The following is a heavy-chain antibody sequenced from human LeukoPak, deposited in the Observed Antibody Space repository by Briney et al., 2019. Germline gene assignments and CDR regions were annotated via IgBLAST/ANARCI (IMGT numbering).Heavy chain of an antibody. CDR3: ARAYTYYDILTGYYPTYSDY. V-gene: IGHV4-34*01. D-gene: IGHD3-9*01. CDR2: INHSGST. J-gene: IGHJ4*02. Sequence: SETLSLTCAVYGGSFSGYYWNWIRQPPGKGLEWIGEINHSGSTNYNPSLKSRVTISVDTSKNQFSLKLSSVTAADTAVYYCARAYTYYDILTGYYPTYSDYWGQGTLVTVSS. CDR1: GGSFSGYY.